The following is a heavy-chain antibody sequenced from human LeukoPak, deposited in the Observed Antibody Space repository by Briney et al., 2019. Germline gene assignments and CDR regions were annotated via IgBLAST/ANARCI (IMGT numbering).Heavy chain of an antibody. V-gene: IGHV1-2*02. Sequence: ASVKVSCKASGYTFIGYYMHWVRQAPGQGLEWVGWINPNSGGTNYAQKFQGRVTMTRDTSISTAYMELSRLRSDDTAVYYCARDGDHYDSSGYYYSFDYWGQGTLVTVSS. CDR2: INPNSGGT. CDR3: ARDGDHYDSSGYYYSFDY. D-gene: IGHD3-22*01. CDR1: GYTFIGYY. J-gene: IGHJ4*02.